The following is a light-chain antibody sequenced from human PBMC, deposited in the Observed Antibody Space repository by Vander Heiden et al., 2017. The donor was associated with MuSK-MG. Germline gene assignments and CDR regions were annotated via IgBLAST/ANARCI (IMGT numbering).Light chain of an antibody. CDR1: QSVSSN. V-gene: IGKV3-15*01. CDR3: QQYNNWPPYT. J-gene: IGKJ2*01. CDR2: GAS. Sequence: EIVMTQSPATLSVSPGERATLSCRASQSVSSNLAWYTQKPGQAPRLLIYGASTRATGIPARFSGSGSGTEFTLTISSLQPEDFAVYYCQQYNNWPPYTFGQGTRLEIQ.